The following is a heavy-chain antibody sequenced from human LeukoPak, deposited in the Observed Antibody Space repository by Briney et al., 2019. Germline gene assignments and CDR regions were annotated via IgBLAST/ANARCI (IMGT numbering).Heavy chain of an antibody. J-gene: IGHJ6*02. Sequence: KSSETLSLTCTVSGGSISSYYWSWIRQPAGKGLEWIGRIYTSGSTNYNPSLKSRVTMSVDTSKNQFSLKLSSVTAADTAVYYCARDLAPHRYDFWSGYSYYYYGMDVWGQGTTVTVSS. V-gene: IGHV4-4*07. CDR1: GGSISSYY. CDR3: ARDLAPHRYDFWSGYSYYYYGMDV. CDR2: IYTSGST. D-gene: IGHD3-3*01.